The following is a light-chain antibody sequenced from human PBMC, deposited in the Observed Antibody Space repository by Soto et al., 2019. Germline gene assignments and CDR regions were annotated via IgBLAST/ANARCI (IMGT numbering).Light chain of an antibody. V-gene: IGKV3-20*01. Sequence: EIVLTQSPGTLSLSPGERATLSCRASQSVGDNLLAWYHQSPGQAPRLLIYGASSRATGIPDRFSGSGSGTDFTLTIDRLEPEDFALYFCHHYGSATWTFGQGTEVEIK. CDR1: QSVGDNL. J-gene: IGKJ1*01. CDR3: HHYGSATWT. CDR2: GAS.